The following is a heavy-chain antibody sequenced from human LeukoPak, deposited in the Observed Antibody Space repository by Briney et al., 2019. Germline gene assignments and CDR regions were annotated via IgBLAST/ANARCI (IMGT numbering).Heavy chain of an antibody. J-gene: IGHJ4*02. D-gene: IGHD1-26*01. Sequence: GESLKISCKGSGYSFTNSWIGWVRQMPGKGLEWMGIIYPDDSDTRYSPSFQGQVTISADKSISTAYLQWSSLKASDTAIYYCATHANARREVGATSWGQGTLVTVSS. CDR1: GYSFTNSW. CDR2: IYPDDSDT. CDR3: ATHANARREVGATS. V-gene: IGHV5-51*01.